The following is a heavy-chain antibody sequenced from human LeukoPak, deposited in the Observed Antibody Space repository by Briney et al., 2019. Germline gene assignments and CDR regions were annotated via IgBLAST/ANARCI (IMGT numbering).Heavy chain of an antibody. CDR3: ASGWGPMVVSY. V-gene: IGHV3-7*01. J-gene: IGHJ4*02. CDR1: GYTFSNYW. D-gene: IGHD2-8*02. Sequence: GGSLRLSCAASGYTFSNYWMSWVRQSPGKGLEWVAKIKQDESEIYYVDSVKGRFTISRDNAKNSLYLQMNSLRAEDTAVYYCASGWGPMVVSYWGQGTLVTVSS. CDR2: IKQDESEI.